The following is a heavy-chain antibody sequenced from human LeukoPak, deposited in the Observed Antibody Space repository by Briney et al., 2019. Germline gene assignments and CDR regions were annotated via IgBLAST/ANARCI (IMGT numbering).Heavy chain of an antibody. D-gene: IGHD6-19*01. CDR1: GGSISSSSYY. CDR3: ARRQYSSGWYTVRCYGMDV. Sequence: SETLSLTCTVSGGSISSSSYYWGWIRQPPGKGLEWIGSIYYSGSTYYNPSLKSRVTISVDTSKNQFSLKLSSVTAADTAVYYCARRQYSSGWYTVRCYGMDVWGQGTTVTVSS. J-gene: IGHJ6*02. V-gene: IGHV4-39*01. CDR2: IYYSGST.